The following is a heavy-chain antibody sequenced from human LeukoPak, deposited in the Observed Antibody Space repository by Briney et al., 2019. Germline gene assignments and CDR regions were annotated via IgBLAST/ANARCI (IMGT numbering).Heavy chain of an antibody. V-gene: IGHV3-11*06. D-gene: IGHD2-15*01. CDR1: GFTFSDYY. CDR2: ISSSSSYT. J-gene: IGHJ4*02. Sequence: GGSLRLSCAASGFTFSDYYMSWIRQAPGKGVEWVSYISSSSSYTNYADPVKGRFTISRDNAKNSLYLQMNSLRAEDTAVYYCARDYRKLGYCSGGSCFPTFDYWGQGTLVTVSS. CDR3: ARDYRKLGYCSGGSCFPTFDY.